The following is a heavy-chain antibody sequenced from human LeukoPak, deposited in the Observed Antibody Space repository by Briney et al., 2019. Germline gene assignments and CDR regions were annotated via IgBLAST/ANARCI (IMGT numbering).Heavy chain of an antibody. V-gene: IGHV3-23*01. J-gene: IGHJ3*02. CDR2: ISGRGGST. CDR3: ARDPFYYYGSGSYYKSKADAFDI. Sequence: PGGSLRLSCAASGFTFSSYAMSWVRQAPGKGLEWVSAISGRGGSTYYADSVKGRFTISRDNSKNTLYLQMNSLRAEDTAVYYCARDPFYYYGSGSYYKSKADAFDIWGQGTMVTVSS. CDR1: GFTFSSYA. D-gene: IGHD3-10*01.